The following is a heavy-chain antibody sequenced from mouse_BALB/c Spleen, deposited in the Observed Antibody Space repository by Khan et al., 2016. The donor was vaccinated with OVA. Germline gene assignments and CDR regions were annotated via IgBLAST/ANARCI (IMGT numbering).Heavy chain of an antibody. CDR2: ISSTGST. CDR3: ARSLYYSYGYALDC. J-gene: IGHJ4*01. Sequence: EVELVESGPGLVKPSQSLSLTCTVTGYSITSDYAWNWIRQFPGNKLEWMGYISSTGSTSYNPSLKGRISFTRDTSKNQFFLQLKSVTTEDTATYYCARSLYYSYGYALDCWGRGTSVTVSS. V-gene: IGHV3-2*02. D-gene: IGHD2-14*01. CDR1: GYSITSDYA.